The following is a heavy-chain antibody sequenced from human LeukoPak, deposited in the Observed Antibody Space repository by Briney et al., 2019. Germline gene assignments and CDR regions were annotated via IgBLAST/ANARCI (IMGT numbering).Heavy chain of an antibody. CDR2: ISSSSSYI. CDR1: GDSISSGSYY. V-gene: IGHV3-21*01. CDR3: ARDSTYYDFWSGPERNWFDP. J-gene: IGHJ5*02. Sequence: PSETLSLTCTVSGDSISSGSYYWGWVRQPPGKGLEWVSSISSSSSYIYYADSVKGRFTISRDNAKNSLYLQMNSLRAEDTAVYYCARDSTYYDFWSGPERNWFDPWGQGTLVTVSS. D-gene: IGHD3-3*01.